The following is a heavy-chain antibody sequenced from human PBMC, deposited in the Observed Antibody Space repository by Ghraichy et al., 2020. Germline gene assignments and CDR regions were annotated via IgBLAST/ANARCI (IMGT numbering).Heavy chain of an antibody. V-gene: IGHV4-39*01. J-gene: IGHJ2*01. D-gene: IGHD1-20*01. CDR2: IYYSGST. CDR3: ASWFSPRRLNERYNWNIPVYWYFDL. Sequence: SETLSLTCTVSGGSISSSSYYWGWIRQPPGKGLEWIGSIYYSGSTYYNPSLKSRVTISVDTSKNQFSLKLSSVTAADTAVYYCASWFSPRRLNERYNWNIPVYWYFDLWGRGTLVTVSS. CDR1: GGSISSSSYY.